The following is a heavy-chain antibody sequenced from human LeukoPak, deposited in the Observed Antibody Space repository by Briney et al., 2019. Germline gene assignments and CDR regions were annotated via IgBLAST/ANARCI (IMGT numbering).Heavy chain of an antibody. Sequence: SGGSPRLSCAVSEVTFSSYWMSWVRQAPGKGLEWVANTNQDGSEEHYANSVKGRFTISRDNAKNSLYLRMNSLRAEDTAVYYCARYCGGDCYGMDVWGQGTTVIVSS. CDR1: EVTFSSYW. V-gene: IGHV3-7*01. D-gene: IGHD2-21*01. CDR2: TNQDGSEE. CDR3: ARYCGGDCYGMDV. J-gene: IGHJ6*02.